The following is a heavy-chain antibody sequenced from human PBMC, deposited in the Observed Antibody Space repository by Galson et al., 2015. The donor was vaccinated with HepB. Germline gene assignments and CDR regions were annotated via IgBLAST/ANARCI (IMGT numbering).Heavy chain of an antibody. CDR1: GFTFSNAW. CDR3: ARGGRIVDY. D-gene: IGHD1-26*01. Sequence: SLRLSCAASGFTFSNAWMSWVRQAPGKGLEWVSYISSSSSTIYYADSVKGRFTISRDNAKNSLYLQMNSLRAEDTAVYYCARGGRIVDYWGQGTLVTVSS. CDR2: ISSSSSTI. J-gene: IGHJ4*02. V-gene: IGHV3-48*01.